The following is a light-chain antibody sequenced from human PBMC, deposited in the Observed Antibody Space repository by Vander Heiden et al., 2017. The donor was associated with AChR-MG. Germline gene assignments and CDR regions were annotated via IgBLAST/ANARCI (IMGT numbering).Light chain of an antibody. Sequence: EIVMTQSPATLSVSPGERATLSCRASQSVSSNLAWYQQKPGQAPRLLIYSASIRATGIPARFSGSGSGTEFTLTISSLQSEDFAVYYCQQYNNWYTFGQGTKLEIK. V-gene: IGKV3D-15*01. CDR3: QQYNNWYT. J-gene: IGKJ2*01. CDR1: QSVSSN. CDR2: SAS.